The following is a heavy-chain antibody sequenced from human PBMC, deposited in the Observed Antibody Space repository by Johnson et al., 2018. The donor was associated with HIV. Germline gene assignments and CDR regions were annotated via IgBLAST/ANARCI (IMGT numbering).Heavy chain of an antibody. V-gene: IGHV3-30*18. J-gene: IGHJ3*02. CDR1: GFTFSSYG. CDR3: AKDQYRKLTTVAGI. Sequence: QVQLVESGGGVVQPGRSLRLSCAGSGFTFSSYGMHWVRQAPGTGLEWVAPISYDGSNTYYEDSVRGRFTLSRDKSKNTVYLKMNSLRAEDTAVYYCAKDQYRKLTTVAGIWGQGTMVTVSS. CDR2: ISYDGSNT. D-gene: IGHD4-17*01.